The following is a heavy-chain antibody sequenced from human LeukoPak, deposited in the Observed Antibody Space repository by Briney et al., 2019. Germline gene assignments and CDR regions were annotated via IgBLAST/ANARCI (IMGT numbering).Heavy chain of an antibody. J-gene: IGHJ6*02. CDR2: IWYDGSNK. V-gene: IGHV3-33*01. CDR1: GFTFSSYG. Sequence: GGSLRLSCAASGFTFSSYGMHWVRQAPGKGLEWVAVIWYDGSNKYYADSVKGRFTISRDNSKNTLYLQMNSLRAEDTAVYYCAREGNWNDVSGMDVWDQGTTVTVSS. CDR3: AREGNWNDVSGMDV. D-gene: IGHD1-1*01.